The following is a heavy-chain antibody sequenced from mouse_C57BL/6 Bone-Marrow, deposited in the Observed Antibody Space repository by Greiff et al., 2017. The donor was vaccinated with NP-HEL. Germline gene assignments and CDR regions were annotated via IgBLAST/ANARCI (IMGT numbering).Heavy chain of an antibody. Sequence: VQLQQSGAELVRPGASVKLSCTASGFNIKDDYMHWVKQRPEQGLEWIGWIDPENGDTEYASKFQGKATITADTSSNTAYLQLSSLTSEDTAVYYCTQFITTVVAPYWYFDVWGTGTTVTVSS. V-gene: IGHV14-4*01. CDR3: TQFITTVVAPYWYFDV. J-gene: IGHJ1*03. CDR2: IDPENGDT. D-gene: IGHD1-1*01. CDR1: GFNIKDDY.